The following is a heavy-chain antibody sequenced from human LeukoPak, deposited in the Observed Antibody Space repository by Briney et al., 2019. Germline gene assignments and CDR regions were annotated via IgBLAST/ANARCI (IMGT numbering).Heavy chain of an antibody. J-gene: IGHJ4*02. V-gene: IGHV3-48*02. Sequence: GGSLRLSCGASGFTFSSYSMNWVRQAPGKGLEWVSYISSTSTTIYYADSVKGRFTISRDNAKNSLYLQMNSLRDEDTAVYYCARDRLNEYGEYFDYWGQGTQVTISS. CDR2: ISSTSTTI. CDR3: ARDRLNEYGEYFDY. CDR1: GFTFSSYS. D-gene: IGHD4-17*01.